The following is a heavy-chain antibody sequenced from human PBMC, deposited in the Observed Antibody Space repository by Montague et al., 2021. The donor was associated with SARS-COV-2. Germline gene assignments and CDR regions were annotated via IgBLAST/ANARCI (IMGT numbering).Heavy chain of an antibody. Sequence: CAISGDSVSSVRAAWNWIRQTPSRGLECLGRTSYRSKWINAYAXSLESRMSITPDTSTNQFSLHLSFVTPDDTAVYYCAREGVHAFDIWGRGTPVIVSS. CDR2: TSYRSKWIN. J-gene: IGHJ3*02. CDR1: GDSVSSVRAA. CDR3: AREGVHAFDI. V-gene: IGHV6-1*01.